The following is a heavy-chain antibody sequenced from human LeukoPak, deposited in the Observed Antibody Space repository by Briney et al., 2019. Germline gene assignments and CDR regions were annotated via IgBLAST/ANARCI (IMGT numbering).Heavy chain of an antibody. J-gene: IGHJ6*03. D-gene: IGHD4-17*01. Sequence: SETLSLTCAVYGGSFSGYYWSWIRQPPGKGLEWIGEINHSGSTNYNPSLKSRVTISVVTSKNQFSLKLSSVTAADTAVYYCARLGYYGDYYYYYYMDVWGKGTTVTISS. CDR1: GGSFSGYY. CDR2: INHSGST. CDR3: ARLGYYGDYYYYYYMDV. V-gene: IGHV4-34*01.